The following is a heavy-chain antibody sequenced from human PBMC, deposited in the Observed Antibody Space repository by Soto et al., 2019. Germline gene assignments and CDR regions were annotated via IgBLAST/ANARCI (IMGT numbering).Heavy chain of an antibody. D-gene: IGHD3-9*01. CDR2: IIPIFGTA. J-gene: IGHJ4*02. CDR1: GGTFSSYA. V-gene: IGHV1-69*13. Sequence: SVKVSCKASGGTFSSYAISWVRQAPGQGLEWMGGIIPIFGTANYAQKFQGRVTITADESTSTAYMELSSLRSEDTAVYYCARDARYFDWLPFDYWGQGTLVTVSS. CDR3: ARDARYFDWLPFDY.